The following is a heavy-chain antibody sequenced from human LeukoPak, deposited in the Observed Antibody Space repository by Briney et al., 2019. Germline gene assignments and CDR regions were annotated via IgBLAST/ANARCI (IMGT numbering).Heavy chain of an antibody. CDR1: AGSISSSSYY. D-gene: IGHD2-15*01. Sequence: SQTLSLTWTVAAGSISSSSYYWGWIRQPPGKGLEWIVRIYFSGSTYYNPSPKSRVTISVDTSKNQFSLKLSSVTAADTAVYYCARLGYCSGGSCLSDYYYYMDVWGKGTTVTVSS. CDR2: IYFSGST. V-gene: IGHV4-39*01. CDR3: ARLGYCSGGSCLSDYYYYMDV. J-gene: IGHJ6*03.